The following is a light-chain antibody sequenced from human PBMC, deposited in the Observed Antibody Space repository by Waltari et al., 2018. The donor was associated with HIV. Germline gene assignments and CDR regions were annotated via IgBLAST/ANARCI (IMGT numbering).Light chain of an antibody. CDR2: NND. Sequence: QSVLTQPPSASGTPGQRVTISCSGRSSRTEIKTVNWYQHLPGTAPKLLIYNNDQRPSGVPDRFSGSKSGTSASLAISGLQSEDEADYFCAAWHDRLSVVFGGGTKLTVL. V-gene: IGLV1-44*01. CDR3: AAWHDRLSVV. CDR1: SSRTEIKT. J-gene: IGLJ3*02.